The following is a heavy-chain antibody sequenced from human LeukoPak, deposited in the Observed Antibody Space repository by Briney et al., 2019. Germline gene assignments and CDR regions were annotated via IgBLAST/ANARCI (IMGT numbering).Heavy chain of an antibody. CDR1: GFSFSSNA. CDR3: ASMYYYDSSGYYPFDY. CDR2: ISSNGGST. Sequence: GGSLRLSCSASGFSFSSNAIHWGRQAPGKGLEYVSGISSNGGSTSYADSVKGRFIISRDNSKNTLYLQMSSLRAEDTAVYYCASMYYYDSSGYYPFDYWGQGTLVTVSS. V-gene: IGHV3-64D*09. D-gene: IGHD3-22*01. J-gene: IGHJ4*02.